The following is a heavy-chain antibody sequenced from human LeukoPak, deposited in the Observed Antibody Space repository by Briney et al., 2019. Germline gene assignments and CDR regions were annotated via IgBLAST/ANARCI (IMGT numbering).Heavy chain of an antibody. CDR3: AIGVVIPPQFDY. V-gene: IGHV3-53*01. Sequence: GGSLRLSCAASGFTVSSNYMSWVRQAPGKGLEWVSVIYSGGSTYYADSMKGRFTISRDNFKNQLYLQMNSLRAEDTAVYYCAIGVVIPPQFDYWGQGTLVTVSS. J-gene: IGHJ4*02. D-gene: IGHD3-3*01. CDR2: IYSGGST. CDR1: GFTVSSNY.